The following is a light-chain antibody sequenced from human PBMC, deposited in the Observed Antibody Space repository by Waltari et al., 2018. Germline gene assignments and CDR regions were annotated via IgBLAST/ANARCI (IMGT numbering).Light chain of an antibody. J-gene: IGLJ3*02. CDR2: EAR. CDR1: NSAVGAYNL. CDR3: CSYGGSYTWV. Sequence: SALTQPASVSGSPGQAINISCTGTNSAVGAYNLVSWYQQYPGRAPRLMIYEARNRPSGVSNRFSASKSGNTASLTISGLQADDEADYYCCSYGGSYTWVFGGGTKVTVL. V-gene: IGLV2-23*01.